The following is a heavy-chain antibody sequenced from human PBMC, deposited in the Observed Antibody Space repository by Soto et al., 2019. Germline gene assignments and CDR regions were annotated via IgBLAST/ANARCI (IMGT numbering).Heavy chain of an antibody. Sequence: GGSLRLSCAASGFTLRSYWMSWVRQAPGKGLEWVANIKQDGSEKYYVDSVKGRFTISRDNAKNSLYLQMNSLRAEDTAVYYCARPVYDFWSGYSDYWGQGTLVTVSS. V-gene: IGHV3-7*03. CDR2: IKQDGSEK. CDR3: ARPVYDFWSGYSDY. J-gene: IGHJ4*02. CDR1: GFTLRSYW. D-gene: IGHD3-3*01.